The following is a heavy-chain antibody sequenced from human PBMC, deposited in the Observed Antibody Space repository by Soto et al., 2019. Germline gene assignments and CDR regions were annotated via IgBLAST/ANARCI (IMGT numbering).Heavy chain of an antibody. CDR2: MNPNSGNT. CDR3: AKRVGDCWWFDP. D-gene: IGHD2-21*01. Sequence: QVQLVQSGAEVKKPGASVKVSCKASGYTFTSYDINWVRQATGQGLEWMGWMNPNSGNTGYAQKFQGRVNMTRNTSISTAYKELSSLRSEDTAVYYCAKRVGDCWWFDPWGQGTLVTVSS. J-gene: IGHJ5*02. CDR1: GYTFTSYD. V-gene: IGHV1-8*01.